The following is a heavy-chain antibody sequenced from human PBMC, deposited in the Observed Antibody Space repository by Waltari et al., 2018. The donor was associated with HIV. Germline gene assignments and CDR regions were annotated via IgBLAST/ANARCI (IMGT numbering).Heavy chain of an antibody. J-gene: IGHJ4*02. V-gene: IGHV3-48*01. CDR1: GFSFSSYS. CDR3: ARDRTRYYFDS. CDR2: ISTSSSAI. Sequence: EVQLVESGGGLVQPGGSLRLSCTASGFSFSSYSRSWVRQAPGNGLEWVSYISTSSSAIFYADSVKGRFTISRDTAKNSLYLQMNSLRAEDTAVYYCARDRTRYYFDSWGQGTLVTVSS. D-gene: IGHD6-6*01.